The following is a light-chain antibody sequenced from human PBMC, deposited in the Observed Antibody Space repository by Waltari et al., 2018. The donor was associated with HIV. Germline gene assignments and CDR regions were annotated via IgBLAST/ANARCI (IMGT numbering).Light chain of an antibody. J-gene: IGKJ4*01. V-gene: IGKV3D-15*01. CDR2: GAS. Sequence: EVVMTQSTATLSVSPGERTTLSCSASQSFSSYLAGYQQKPGQAPRPLIYGASTSATGIPIRVVGSGSGTDFTLTISSLQSEDFAVYVCQQYNKWSRGTFGGGTKVEVK. CDR1: QSFSSY. CDR3: QQYNKWSRGT.